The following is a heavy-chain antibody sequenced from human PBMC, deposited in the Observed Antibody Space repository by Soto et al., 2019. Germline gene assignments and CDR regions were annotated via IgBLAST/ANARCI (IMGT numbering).Heavy chain of an antibody. D-gene: IGHD4-4*01. J-gene: IGHJ6*02. CDR2: INAGNGNT. CDR1: GYTFTSYA. Sequence: QVQLVQSGAEVKKPGASVKVSCKASGYTFTSYAMHWVRQAPGQRLEWMGWINAGNGNTKYSQKFQGRVTITRDTSASTAYMELSSRRSEDTAVYYCASSYSNYALIDYYYYGMDVWGQGPTVTASS. CDR3: ASSYSNYALIDYYYYGMDV. V-gene: IGHV1-3*01.